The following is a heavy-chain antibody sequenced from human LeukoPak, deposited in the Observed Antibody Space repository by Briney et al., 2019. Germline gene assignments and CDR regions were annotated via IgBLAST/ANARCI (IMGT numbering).Heavy chain of an antibody. CDR1: GGTFSSYA. CDR2: IIPIFGTA. CDR3: ARKSTSMVRDWYFDL. V-gene: IGHV1-69*13. Sequence: SVKVSCKASGGTFSSYAISWVRQAPGQGLEWMGGIIPIFGTANYAQKFQGRVTITADESTSTAYMELSSLRSEDTAVYYCARKSTSMVRDWYFDLWGRGTLVTVSS. J-gene: IGHJ2*01. D-gene: IGHD3-10*01.